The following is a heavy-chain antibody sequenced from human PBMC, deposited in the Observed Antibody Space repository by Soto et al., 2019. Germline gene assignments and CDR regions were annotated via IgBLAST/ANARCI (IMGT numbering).Heavy chain of an antibody. CDR1: GYTFTSYY. CDR2: INPSAGST. D-gene: IGHD7-27*01. J-gene: IGHJ4*02. V-gene: IGHV1-46*01. CDR3: ARARTGDFDY. Sequence: SVKVSCKASGYTFTSYYMHWVRQAPGQGLEWMGIINPSAGSTNYAQKFQGRVTMTRDTSTSTVYMELSSLRSEDTALYYCARARTGDFDYWGQGTLVTVSS.